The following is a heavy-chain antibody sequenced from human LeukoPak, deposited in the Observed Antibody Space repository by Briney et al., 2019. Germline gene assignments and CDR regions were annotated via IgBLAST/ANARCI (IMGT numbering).Heavy chain of an antibody. CDR1: GFTFSDYY. CDR2: ISSSGSTI. V-gene: IGHV3-11*01. J-gene: IGHJ4*02. Sequence: GGSLRLSCAVSGFTFSDYYMSWIRHAPGKGLERVSYISSSGSTIYYADSVKGRFTISRDNAKNSLYPQMNSLRAEDTAVYYCAREITAMDYWGQGTLVTVSS. CDR3: AREITAMDY. D-gene: IGHD5-18*01.